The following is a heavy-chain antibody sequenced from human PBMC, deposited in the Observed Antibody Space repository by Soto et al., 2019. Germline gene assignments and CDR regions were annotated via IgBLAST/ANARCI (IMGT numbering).Heavy chain of an antibody. J-gene: IGHJ5*02. CDR1: GGSISSYY. D-gene: IGHD2-15*01. CDR3: ARGLGYCTGGSCYGRFDP. CDR2: IYYSGST. V-gene: IGHV4-59*08. Sequence: PSETLSLTCTVSGGSISSYYWSWIRQPPGKGLEWIGYIYYSGSTNYNPSLKSRVTISVDTSKNQFSLKLSSVTAADTAVYYCARGLGYCTGGSCYGRFDPWGQGTLVTVSS.